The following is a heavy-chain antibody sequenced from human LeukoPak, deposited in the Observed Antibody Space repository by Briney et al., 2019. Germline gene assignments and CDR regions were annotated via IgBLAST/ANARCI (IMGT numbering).Heavy chain of an antibody. CDR2: INSDGSST. V-gene: IGHV3-74*01. J-gene: IGHJ4*02. CDR3: AKQLGYCSDGSCYFPY. D-gene: IGHD2-15*01. CDR1: GFTFSSYW. Sequence: GGSPRLSCAASGFTFSSYWMHWVRQAPGKGLVWVSRINSDGSSTSYADSVKGRFTISRDNAKNTLYLQMNSLRAEDTAVYYCAKQLGYCSDGSCYFPYWGQGTLVTVSS.